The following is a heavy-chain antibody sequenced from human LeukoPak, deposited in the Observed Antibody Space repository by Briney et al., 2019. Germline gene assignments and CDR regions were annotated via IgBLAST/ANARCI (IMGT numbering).Heavy chain of an antibody. CDR2: ISYDGSNK. V-gene: IGHV3-30*04. D-gene: IGHD7-27*01. J-gene: IGHJ6*02. Sequence: GGSLRLSCAASGFTFSSYAMHWVRQAPGKGLEWVAVISYDGSNKYYADSVKGRFTISRDNSENTLYLQMNSLRAEDTAVYYCARDPWGWNYYGMDVWGQGTTVTVSS. CDR1: GFTFSSYA. CDR3: ARDPWGWNYYGMDV.